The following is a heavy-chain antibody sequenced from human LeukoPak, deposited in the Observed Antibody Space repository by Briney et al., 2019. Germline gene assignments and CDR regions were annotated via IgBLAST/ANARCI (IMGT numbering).Heavy chain of an antibody. CDR3: ARHVGYDFWSGSGGAYYYYCGMDV. Sequence: SETLSLTCTVSGGSISSYYWSWIRQPPGKGLEWIGYIYYSGSTNYNPSLKSRVTISVDTSKNQFSLKLSSVTAADTAVYYCARHVGYDFWSGSGGAYYYYCGMDVWGQGTTVTVSS. CDR2: IYYSGST. CDR1: GGSISSYY. V-gene: IGHV4-59*08. J-gene: IGHJ6*02. D-gene: IGHD3-3*01.